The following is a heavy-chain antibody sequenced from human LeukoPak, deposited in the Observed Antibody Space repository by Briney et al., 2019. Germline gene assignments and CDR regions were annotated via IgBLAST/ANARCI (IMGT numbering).Heavy chain of an antibody. V-gene: IGHV4-59*08. CDR1: GDSISSYY. D-gene: IGHD5-24*01. CDR3: ASQTKGGWLQPFDY. CDR2: ISYSGST. J-gene: IGHJ4*02. Sequence: PSETLSLTCTVSGDSISSYYWSRIRQPPGKGLEWVAYISYSGSTNYNPSLKSRVTISVDMSKKQFSLKLNSVTAADTAVYYCASQTKGGWLQPFDYWGQGTLVTVSS.